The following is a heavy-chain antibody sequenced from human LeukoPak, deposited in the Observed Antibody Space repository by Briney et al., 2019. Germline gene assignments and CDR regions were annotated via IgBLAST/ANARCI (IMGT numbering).Heavy chain of an antibody. CDR1: GGSISSGSYY. V-gene: IGHV4-61*02. D-gene: IGHD2-2*02. J-gene: IGHJ2*01. CDR3: ARDHERDIVVVPAAIRARRWYFDL. Sequence: SQTLSLTCTVSGGSISSGSYYWSWIRQPAGKGLEWIGRIYTSGSTNYNPSLKSRVTISVDTSKNQFSLKLSSVTAADTAVYYCARDHERDIVVVPAAIRARRWYFDLWGRGTLVTVSS. CDR2: IYTSGST.